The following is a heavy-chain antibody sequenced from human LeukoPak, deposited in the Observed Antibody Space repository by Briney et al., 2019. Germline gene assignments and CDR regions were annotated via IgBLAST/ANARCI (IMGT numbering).Heavy chain of an antibody. D-gene: IGHD2-2*01. V-gene: IGHV4-31*03. CDR2: IYYSGST. Sequence: KSSQTLSLTCTVSGGSISSGGYYWSWIRQHRGKGLEWIGYIYYSGSTYYNPSLKSRVTISVDTSKNQFSLKLSSVTAADTAVYYCARVVPAADFDYWGQGTLVTVSS. CDR3: ARVVPAADFDY. CDR1: GGSISSGGYY. J-gene: IGHJ4*02.